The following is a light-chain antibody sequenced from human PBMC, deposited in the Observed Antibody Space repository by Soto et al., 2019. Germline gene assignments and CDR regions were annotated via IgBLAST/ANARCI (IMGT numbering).Light chain of an antibody. CDR2: KAS. J-gene: IGKJ1*01. CDR1: QSISSW. V-gene: IGKV1-5*03. Sequence: DIQMTQSPSTLSASVGDRVTITCRASQSISSWLAWYQQKPGKAPKLLIYKASSLESGVPSRFSGSGSGTVFTLTISCLLFDDFALYYCQQYDSYWTFGQGTNVEIK. CDR3: QQYDSYWT.